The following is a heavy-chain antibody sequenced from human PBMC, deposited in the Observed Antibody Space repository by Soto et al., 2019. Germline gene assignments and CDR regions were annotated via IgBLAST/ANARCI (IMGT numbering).Heavy chain of an antibody. CDR3: AAATTLSSHFHY. D-gene: IGHD1-1*01. CDR1: GFTISTHG. J-gene: IGHJ4*02. Sequence: QVQLVESGGGVVQPGTSLRLSCAASGFTISTHGMHWVLQAPGKGLEWVANIWYDGSNRFYADSVKGRFTISKDNSKNTLYLQMSSLRAEDTAMYDCAAATTLSSHFHYSGQGTQVTGSS. CDR2: IWYDGSNR. V-gene: IGHV3-33*01.